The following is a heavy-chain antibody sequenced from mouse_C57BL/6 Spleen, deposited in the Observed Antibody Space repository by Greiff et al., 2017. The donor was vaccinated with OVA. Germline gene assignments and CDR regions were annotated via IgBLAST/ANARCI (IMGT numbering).Heavy chain of an antibody. CDR1: GYTFTSYW. Sequence: QVQLQQPGAELVKPGASVKVSCKASGYTFTSYWMHWVKQRPGQGLEWIGRIHPSDSDTTYNQTFKGKAPLTVDKSSSTASMPLITLTSAVSAVSDCAIPPSITAVVDWYCDVWGTGTTVTVSS. J-gene: IGHJ1*03. V-gene: IGHV1-74*01. CDR3: AIPPSITAVVDWYCDV. CDR2: IHPSDSDT. D-gene: IGHD1-1*01.